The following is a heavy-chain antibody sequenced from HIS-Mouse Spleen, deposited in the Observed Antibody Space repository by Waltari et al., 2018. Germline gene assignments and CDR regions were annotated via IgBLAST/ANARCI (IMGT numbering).Heavy chain of an antibody. V-gene: IGHV3-33*06. Sequence: QVQLVESGGGVVQPGRSLRLSCAVSGFTFRRYGLRWVRQAPGKGLEWVAVIWYDGSNKYYADSVKGRFTISRDNSKNTLYLQMNSLRAEDTAVYYCAKDLARKDSGYDAFDIWGQGTMVTVSS. CDR3: AKDLARKDSGYDAFDI. D-gene: IGHD5-12*01. CDR1: GFTFRRYG. J-gene: IGHJ3*02. CDR2: IWYDGSNK.